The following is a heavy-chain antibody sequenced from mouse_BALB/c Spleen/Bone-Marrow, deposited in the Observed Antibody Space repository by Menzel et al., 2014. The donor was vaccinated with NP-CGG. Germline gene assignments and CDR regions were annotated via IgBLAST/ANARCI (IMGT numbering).Heavy chain of an antibody. V-gene: IGHV14-3*02. CDR3: VYGRDWYFDV. CDR1: GFNIKDTY. Sequence: VQLKQSGAELVKPGASVKLSCTASGFNIKDTYMHWVKERPEQGLEWIGRIDPANGNTKYDPKFQGKVTITADTSSNTAYLQLSSLTSEDTAVYYCVYGRDWYFDVWGAGTTVTVSS. CDR2: IDPANGNT. D-gene: IGHD1-1*01. J-gene: IGHJ1*01.